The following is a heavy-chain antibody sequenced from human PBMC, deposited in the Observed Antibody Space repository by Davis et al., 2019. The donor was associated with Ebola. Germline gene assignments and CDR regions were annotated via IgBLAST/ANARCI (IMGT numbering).Heavy chain of an antibody. CDR3: AAGTGRSDFDY. CDR1: GFTFNNAW. V-gene: IGHV3-15*01. D-gene: IGHD6-13*01. Sequence: PGGSLRLSCAASGFTFNNAWMSWVRQAPGKGLEWVGRIKSKTDDGTRDFAAPVRGRFTISRDDSKNTLYLQMNSLKTEDTAVYYCAAGTGRSDFDYWGQGTLVTVSS. CDR2: IKSKTDDGTR. J-gene: IGHJ4*02.